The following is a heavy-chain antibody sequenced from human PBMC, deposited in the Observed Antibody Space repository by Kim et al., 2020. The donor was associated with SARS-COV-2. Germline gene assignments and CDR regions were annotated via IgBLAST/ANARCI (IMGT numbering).Heavy chain of an antibody. Sequence: GGSLRLSCAASGFTFSNYAMAWVRQTPGKGLYWVSTINPGGGNTYYADSVKGRFTVSRDNSRNLVYLQVNSLRAEDTALYYCAKGGRASLRPGQVPAPLNYLDYWGQGILVTVSS. V-gene: IGHV3-23*01. CDR2: INPGGGNT. J-gene: IGHJ4*02. CDR3: AKGGRASLRPGQVPAPLNYLDY. CDR1: GFTFSNYA. D-gene: IGHD2-2*01.